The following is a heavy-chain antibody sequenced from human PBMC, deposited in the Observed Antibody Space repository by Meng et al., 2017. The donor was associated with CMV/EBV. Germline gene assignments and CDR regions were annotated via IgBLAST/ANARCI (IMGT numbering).Heavy chain of an antibody. Sequence: SVKVSCKASGGTFSSYAISWVRQAPGQGLEWMGGIIPILGIANYAQKFQGRVTITADKSTSTAYMELSSLRSEDTAVYYCARFKEDYYYYGMDVWGQGTTVT. CDR3: ARFKEDYYYYGMDV. CDR1: GGTFSSYA. J-gene: IGHJ6*02. V-gene: IGHV1-69*10. CDR2: IIPILGIA.